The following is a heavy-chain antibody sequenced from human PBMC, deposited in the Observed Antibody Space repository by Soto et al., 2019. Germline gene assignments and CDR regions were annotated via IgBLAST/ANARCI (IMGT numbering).Heavy chain of an antibody. CDR1: GYTFTSYG. Sequence: ASVKVSCKASGYTFTSYGISWVRQAPGQGLEWMGWISAYNGNTNYAQKLQGRVTMTTDTSTSTAYMELRSLRSDDTAVYYCARVDDYIWGSNAYYFDYWGQGTLVTVSS. CDR2: ISAYNGNT. D-gene: IGHD3-16*01. V-gene: IGHV1-18*01. J-gene: IGHJ4*02. CDR3: ARVDDYIWGSNAYYFDY.